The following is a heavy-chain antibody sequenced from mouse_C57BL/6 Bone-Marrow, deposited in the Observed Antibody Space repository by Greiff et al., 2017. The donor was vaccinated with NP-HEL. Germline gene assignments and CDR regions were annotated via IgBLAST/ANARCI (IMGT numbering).Heavy chain of an antibody. CDR2: INPSNGGT. D-gene: IGHD3-2*02. Sequence: QVQLQQPGTELVKPGASVKLSCKASGYTFTSYWMHWVKQRPGQGLEWIGNINPSNGGTNYNEKFKSKATLTVDKSSSKAYMQLSSLTSEDSAVYYCARQLRLRRVLYAMDYWGQGTSVTVSS. J-gene: IGHJ4*01. CDR1: GYTFTSYW. V-gene: IGHV1-53*01. CDR3: ARQLRLRRVLYAMDY.